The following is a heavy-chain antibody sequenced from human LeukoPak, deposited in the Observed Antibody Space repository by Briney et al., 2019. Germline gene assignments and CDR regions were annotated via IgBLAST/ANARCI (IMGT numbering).Heavy chain of an antibody. CDR2: IYYSGST. CDR3: AREERGSTGAFDI. J-gene: IGHJ3*02. CDR1: GGSISSGGYY. V-gene: IGHV4-31*03. Sequence: TQSLTCTVSGGSISSGGYYWSWIRQHPGEGLGWIGYIYYSGSTYYNPSLKSRVTIAVDTSKNQFSLKLSSVTAADTAVYYCAREERGSTGAFDIWGQGTMVTVSS.